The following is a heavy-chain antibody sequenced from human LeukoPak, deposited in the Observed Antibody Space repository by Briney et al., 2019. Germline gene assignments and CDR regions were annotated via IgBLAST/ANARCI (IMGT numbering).Heavy chain of an antibody. J-gene: IGHJ4*02. Sequence: PGGSLRLSCAASGFTFSSYRMNRVRQAPGKGLEWVSSISTGSSNIYYADSVKGRFTISRDNAKNSLYLQMNSLRAEDTAVYYCARTLDYYFDYWGQGTLVTVSS. D-gene: IGHD1-1*01. CDR2: ISTGSSNI. CDR3: ARTLDYYFDY. V-gene: IGHV3-21*01. CDR1: GFTFSSYR.